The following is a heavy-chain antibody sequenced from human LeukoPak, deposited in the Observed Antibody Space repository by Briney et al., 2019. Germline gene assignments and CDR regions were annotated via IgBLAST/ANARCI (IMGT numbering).Heavy chain of an antibody. CDR2: ISTTTSTI. CDR1: GFTFSGYV. CDR3: ARNHFEDY. V-gene: IGHV3-48*02. J-gene: IGHJ4*02. D-gene: IGHD3-9*01. Sequence: GGSLRLSCAASGFTFSGYVMNWVRQAPGKGLEWVSYISTTTSTIYYADSVKGRFTISRDNAKNSLYLQMNSLRDEDTAVYYCARNHFEDYWGQGTLVTVSS.